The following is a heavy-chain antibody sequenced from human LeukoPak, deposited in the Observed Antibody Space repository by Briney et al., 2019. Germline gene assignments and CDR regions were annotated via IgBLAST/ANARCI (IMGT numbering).Heavy chain of an antibody. D-gene: IGHD2-15*01. CDR1: GFTFSSYW. V-gene: IGHV3-7*01. J-gene: IGHJ4*02. CDR2: INKDGGEK. CDR3: AKYSGGSSYYFDY. Sequence: GGSLRLSCAASGFTFSSYWMSWVRQAPGKGLEWVANINKDGGEKYYVDSVKGRFTISRDNAKNSLYLQMNSLRAEDTAVYYCAKYSGGSSYYFDYWGQGTLVTVSS.